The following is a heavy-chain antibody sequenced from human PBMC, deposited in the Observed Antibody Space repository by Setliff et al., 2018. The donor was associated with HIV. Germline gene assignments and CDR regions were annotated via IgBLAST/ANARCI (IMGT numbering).Heavy chain of an antibody. D-gene: IGHD1-7*01. CDR1: GDSLSGHY. Sequence: KTSETLSLTCAVSGDSLSGHYWNWIRQSPGKGLEWIGYIYHDGRAASNPPLQGRVPISLDTSRNHLSLKLNAVTAADTAVYYCAREKPGTATTEFDPWGQGTLVTVS. CDR2: IYHDGRA. V-gene: IGHV4-59*11. J-gene: IGHJ5*02. CDR3: AREKPGTATTEFDP.